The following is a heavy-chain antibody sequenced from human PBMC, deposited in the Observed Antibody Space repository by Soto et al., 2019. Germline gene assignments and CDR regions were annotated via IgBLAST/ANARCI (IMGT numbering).Heavy chain of an antibody. CDR2: IYHSGTT. CDR3: VSTPDI. Sequence: QLQLQESGSGLVKPSQTLSLTCAVSGGSISSGGYSWSWIRQRPGKGLEWIGYIYHSGTTYCNPSLNRRGTISVARPKNRFYQKLSAVTASDTAVYYCVSTPDIWGPGTMVTVSS. CDR1: GGSISSGGYS. V-gene: IGHV4-30-2*01. J-gene: IGHJ3*02.